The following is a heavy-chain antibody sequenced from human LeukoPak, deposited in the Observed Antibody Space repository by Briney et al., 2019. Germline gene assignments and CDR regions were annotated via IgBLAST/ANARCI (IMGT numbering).Heavy chain of an antibody. CDR1: GFTFSSFW. V-gene: IGHV3-74*01. CDR2: ISADGSST. J-gene: IGHJ5*02. CDR3: ARYGYDSGRGFDP. Sequence: KSGGSLRHSCAASGFTFSSFWMHWVRQAPGKGLVWVSRISADGSSTIYADPVKGRFTISRDNAENTVYLQMNSLRVEDKAVYYCARYGYDSGRGFDPWGQGILVTVST. D-gene: IGHD3-10*01.